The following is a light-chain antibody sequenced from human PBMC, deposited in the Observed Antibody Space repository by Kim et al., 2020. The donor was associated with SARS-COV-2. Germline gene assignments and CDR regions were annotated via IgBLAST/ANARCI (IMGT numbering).Light chain of an antibody. CDR1: TGAVTSGYY. CDR3: LLYYGDAPWV. Sequence: GATVTLTCASSTGAVTSGYYPNWFQQKPGQAPRALIYSTSNKPSWTPARFSGSLLGGKAALTLSGVQPEDEAEYYCLLYYGDAPWVFGGGTKLTVL. J-gene: IGLJ3*02. V-gene: IGLV7-43*01. CDR2: STS.